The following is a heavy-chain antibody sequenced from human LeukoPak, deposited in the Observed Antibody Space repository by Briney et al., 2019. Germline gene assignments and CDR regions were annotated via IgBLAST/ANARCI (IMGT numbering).Heavy chain of an antibody. CDR3: ARSRSASTSGWYDYFDY. D-gene: IGHD6-19*01. J-gene: IGHJ4*02. CDR2: ISYDGSKK. Sequence: PGRSLRLSCAASGFTFSSSAMQWVRQAPGKGLEWVAVISYDGSKKYYADSEKGRFTISRDDSKNTLYLQMNSLRGEDTAVCHCARSRSASTSGWYDYFDYWGRGTLVTVSS. V-gene: IGHV3-30*04. CDR1: GFTFSSSA.